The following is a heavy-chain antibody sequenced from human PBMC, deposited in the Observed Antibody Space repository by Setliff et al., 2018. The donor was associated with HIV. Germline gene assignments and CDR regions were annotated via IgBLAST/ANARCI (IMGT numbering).Heavy chain of an antibody. CDR3: AREKAWWFGELLSDDAFDI. D-gene: IGHD3-10*01. CDR1: GYIFSSYT. V-gene: IGHV1-3*04. CDR2: INTANYKT. Sequence: ASVKVSCKASGYIFSSYTMHWVRQAPGQRLEWMGWINTANYKTKYSQKFQGRVTITRDTSTSTVYMELSSLRSEDTAVYYCAREKAWWFGELLSDDAFDIWGQGTMVTVSS. J-gene: IGHJ3*02.